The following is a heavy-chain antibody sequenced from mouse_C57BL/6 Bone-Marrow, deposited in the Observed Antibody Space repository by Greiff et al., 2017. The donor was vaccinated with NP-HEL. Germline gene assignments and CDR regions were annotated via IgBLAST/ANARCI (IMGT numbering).Heavy chain of an antibody. J-gene: IGHJ2*01. V-gene: IGHV1-50*01. CDR1: GYTFTSYW. D-gene: IGHD1-1*01. Sequence: QVQLQQPGAELVKPGASVKLSCKASGYTFTSYWMQWVKQRPGQGLAWIGEIDPSDSYTNYNQKFKGKATLTVDTSSSTAYMQLSSLTSEDSAVYYCARDYYDYWGQGTTLTVSS. CDR2: IDPSDSYT. CDR3: ARDYYDY.